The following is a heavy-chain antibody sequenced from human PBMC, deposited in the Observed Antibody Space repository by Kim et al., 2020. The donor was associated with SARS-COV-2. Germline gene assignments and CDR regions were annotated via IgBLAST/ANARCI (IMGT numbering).Heavy chain of an antibody. V-gene: IGHV3-64D*09. D-gene: IGHD3-3*02. Sequence: YYADSVKGRFTIARDNSKNTLYLQMSSLRAEDTAVYYCVKGEEGAAFFQHWGQGTLVTVSS. J-gene: IGHJ1*01. CDR3: VKGEEGAAFFQH.